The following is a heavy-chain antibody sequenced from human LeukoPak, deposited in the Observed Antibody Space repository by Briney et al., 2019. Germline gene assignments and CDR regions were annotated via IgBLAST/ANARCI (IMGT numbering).Heavy chain of an antibody. V-gene: IGHV3-33*06. J-gene: IGHJ4*02. Sequence: GGSLRLSCAASGFTFEHYWMRWVRQAPGKGLEWVAVIWYDGSNKYYADSVKGRFTISRDNSKNTLYLQMNSLRAEDTAVYYCAKDSGATGTAFGDWGQGTLVTASS. D-gene: IGHD1-1*01. CDR3: AKDSGATGTAFGD. CDR2: IWYDGSNK. CDR1: GFTFEHYW.